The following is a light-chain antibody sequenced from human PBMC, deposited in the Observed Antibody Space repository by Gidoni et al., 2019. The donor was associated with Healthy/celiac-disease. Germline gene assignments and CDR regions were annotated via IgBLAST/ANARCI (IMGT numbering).Light chain of an antibody. CDR1: SSNIGSNT. Sequence: SVLTQPPSASGTPGQRVTLACSGSSSNIGSNTANWYQQLPGTAPKLLIYSNTQRPSGVPDRFSGSKSGTSASLAISGLQSEDEADYYCAAWDDSLNGPVFGGGTKLTVL. J-gene: IGLJ2*01. V-gene: IGLV1-44*01. CDR2: SNT. CDR3: AAWDDSLNGPV.